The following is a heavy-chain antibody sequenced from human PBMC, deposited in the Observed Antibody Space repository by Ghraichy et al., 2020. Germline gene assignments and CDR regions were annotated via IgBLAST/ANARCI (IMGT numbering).Heavy chain of an antibody. CDR1: GFTFSNVW. J-gene: IGHJ4*02. Sequence: GVLNISCAASGFTFSNVWMNWVRQAPGKGLEWVGRIKSNSAGGTADYAAPGKGRFTISRDDLENMLYLQMNSLRTEDTAIYYCTTNHDSGFWGRGTLVTVSS. CDR2: IKSNSAGGTA. CDR3: TTNHDSGF. D-gene: IGHD5-12*01. V-gene: IGHV3-15*01.